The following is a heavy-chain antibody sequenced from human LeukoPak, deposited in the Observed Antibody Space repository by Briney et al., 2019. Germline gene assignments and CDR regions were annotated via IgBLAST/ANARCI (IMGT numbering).Heavy chain of an antibody. CDR2: VTGSSSKT. CDR3: AKDRSSTTSCSNY. CDR1: GFNFSNYA. Sequence: GGSLRLSCAASGFNFSNYAMTWVRQAPGKGLEWVSGVTGSSSKTYNADSVKGRFTISRDNSKNMLYLEMNSLRVEDTATYYCAKDRSSTTSCSNYWGRGTPVTVSS. D-gene: IGHD2-2*01. J-gene: IGHJ4*02. V-gene: IGHV3-23*01.